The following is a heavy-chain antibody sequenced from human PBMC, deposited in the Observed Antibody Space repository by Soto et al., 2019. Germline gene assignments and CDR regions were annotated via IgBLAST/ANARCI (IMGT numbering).Heavy chain of an antibody. V-gene: IGHV1-2*02. CDR2: INPYNGAT. CDR1: GYTFTAYF. D-gene: IGHD6-19*01. J-gene: IGHJ6*02. Sequence: QVQLVQSGAEVKKPGASVKVSCKASGYTFTAYFVHWVRQAPGQGLEWMAWINPYNGATNYAQRFEGRVTLTSDTSSSTAYMEIDKLTSDDAAVYYCATTSGHYSTAWQRLDVWGRGTTVTVS. CDR3: ATTSGHYSTAWQRLDV.